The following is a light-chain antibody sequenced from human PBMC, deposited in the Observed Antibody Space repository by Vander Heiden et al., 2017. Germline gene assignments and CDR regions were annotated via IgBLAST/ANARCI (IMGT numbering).Light chain of an antibody. CDR3: FCTADNNVVV. CDR2: KDD. Sequence: SYELIQPSSVSVSPGQTARITCSGDVLTKKYGRWFQQKPGQAPVMVMYKDDERPSGIPERFSGSNSGTTVTLTISGAKLDDEADYYYFCTADNNVVVFGGGTKLTVL. V-gene: IGLV3-27*01. CDR1: VLTKKY. J-gene: IGLJ3*02.